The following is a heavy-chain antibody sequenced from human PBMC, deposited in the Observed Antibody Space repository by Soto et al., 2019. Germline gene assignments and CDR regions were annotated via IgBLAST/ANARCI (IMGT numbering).Heavy chain of an antibody. D-gene: IGHD6-13*01. Sequence: ASVKVSCKASGYTFTSYDINWVRQATGQGLEWMGWMNPNSGNTGYAQKFQGRVTMTRNTSISTAYMELSSLRSEDTAVYYCARFIAAEDAFDIWGQGTMVTVSS. CDR3: ARFIAAEDAFDI. CDR2: MNPNSGNT. CDR1: GYTFTSYD. J-gene: IGHJ3*02. V-gene: IGHV1-8*01.